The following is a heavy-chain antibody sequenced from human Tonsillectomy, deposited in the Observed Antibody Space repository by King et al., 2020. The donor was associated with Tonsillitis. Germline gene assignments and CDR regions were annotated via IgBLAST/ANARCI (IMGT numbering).Heavy chain of an antibody. CDR3: ARLDGGPYYFYYMDV. Sequence: QLVQSGAEVKKVGESLKISCKGSGYSFTSYWIGWVRQMPGKGLEWMGVIYPGDSVTRYSPSFQGQVTISADKSISTAYLQWSSLKASDTAMYYCARLDGGPYYFYYMDVWGKGTTVTVSS. D-gene: IGHD3-16*01. CDR1: GYSFTSYW. J-gene: IGHJ6*03. CDR2: IYPGDSVT. V-gene: IGHV5-51*01.